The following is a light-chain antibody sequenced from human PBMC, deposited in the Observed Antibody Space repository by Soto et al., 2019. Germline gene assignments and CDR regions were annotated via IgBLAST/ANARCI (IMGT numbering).Light chain of an antibody. CDR2: RSD. V-gene: IGLV1-47*01. CDR3: TALGGSLSGVV. Sequence: QSVLTQPPSTSGTPGQRVTISCSGSSSNIGSNHVYLYRQFPGMAPKLLMYRSDQRPTGVPDSFSGSKSGTSASLAISGLRSDDEADYHCTALGGSLSGVVFGGGTKVAVL. J-gene: IGLJ2*01. CDR1: SSNIGSNH.